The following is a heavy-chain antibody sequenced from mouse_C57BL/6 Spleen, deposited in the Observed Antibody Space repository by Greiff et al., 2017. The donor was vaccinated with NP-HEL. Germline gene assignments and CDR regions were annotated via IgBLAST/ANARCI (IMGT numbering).Heavy chain of an antibody. CDR2: IDPSDSYT. V-gene: IGHV1-69*01. D-gene: IGHD1-1*01. CDR1: GYTFTSYW. CDR3: ARIYYYGSSSHWYFDV. J-gene: IGHJ1*03. Sequence: HVQLQQPGAELVMPGASVKLSCKASGYTFTSYWMHWVKQRPGQGLEWIGEIDPSDSYTNYNQKFKGKSTMTVDKSSSTAYMQLSSLTSEDSAGYYCARIYYYGSSSHWYFDVWGTGTTVTVSS.